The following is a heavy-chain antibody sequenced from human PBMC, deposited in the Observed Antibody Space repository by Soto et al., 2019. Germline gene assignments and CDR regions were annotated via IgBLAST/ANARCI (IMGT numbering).Heavy chain of an antibody. CDR3: ARAPQVLMSTYCDF. CDR1: GYNFRGYY. V-gene: IGHV1-2*06. CDR2: IDPNIGDT. Sequence: QAQLVQSGAEVRKPGTSVKVSCKTSGYNFRGYYVHWVRQAPGHGLQWLGRIDPNIGDTDYAQTFQGSIAVTSDTSIASVDMDLSCLTSDDTAVYFCARAPQVLMSTYCDFWGQGTPVVVSS. J-gene: IGHJ4*02.